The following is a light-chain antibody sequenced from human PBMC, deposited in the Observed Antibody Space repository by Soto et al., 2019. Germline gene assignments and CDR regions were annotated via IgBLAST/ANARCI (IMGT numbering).Light chain of an antibody. CDR2: DAS. CDR3: QQHYIHWT. V-gene: IGKV1-5*01. CDR1: QNINTL. J-gene: IGKJ1*01. Sequence: DIQVTHLPSTLSASVGDRVTITCRASQNINTLLAWYQQKPGKAPQLLIYDASTLESGVPSRFSGSGSGTEFTLSISSLQPDDFATYYCQQHYIHWTFGQGTKVDIK.